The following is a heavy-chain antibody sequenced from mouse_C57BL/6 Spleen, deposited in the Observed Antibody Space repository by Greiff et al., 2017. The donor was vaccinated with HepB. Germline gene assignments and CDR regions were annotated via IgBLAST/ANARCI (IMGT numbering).Heavy chain of an antibody. CDR2: IHPNSGST. Sequence: QVQLQQPGAELVKPGASVKLSCKASGYTFTSYWMHWVKQRPGQGLEWIGMIHPNSGSTKYNEKFKSKATLTVDKSSSTAYMQLSSLTSEDSAVYYCAREGSNYPFAYWGQGTLVTVSA. CDR1: GYTFTSYW. J-gene: IGHJ3*01. D-gene: IGHD2-5*01. V-gene: IGHV1-64*01. CDR3: AREGSNYPFAY.